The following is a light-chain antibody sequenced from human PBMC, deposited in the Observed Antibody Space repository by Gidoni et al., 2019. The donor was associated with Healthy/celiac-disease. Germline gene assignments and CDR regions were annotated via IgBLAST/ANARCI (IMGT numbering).Light chain of an antibody. Sequence: EIVMTQSPATLSVSPGERATLSCRASQSVSSNLAWYQQKPGQAPRLLIYGASTRAPGIPARFSGSGSGTEFTLTISSLQSEDFAVYYCQQYNNWPPLYTFXXXTKLEIK. CDR3: QQYNNWPPLYT. CDR2: GAS. V-gene: IGKV3-15*01. CDR1: QSVSSN. J-gene: IGKJ2*01.